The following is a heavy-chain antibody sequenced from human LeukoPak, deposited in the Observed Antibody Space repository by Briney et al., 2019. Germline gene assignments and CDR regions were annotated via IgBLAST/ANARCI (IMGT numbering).Heavy chain of an antibody. CDR1: GYTFTSYG. Sequence: ASVKVSCKASGYTFTSYGISWVRQAPGQGLEWMGWISAYNGNTNYAQKLQGRVTMTTDTSTSTAYMELRSLRSDDTAVYFCARDRPDSSNWYWDYWGQGTLVTVSS. D-gene: IGHD6-13*01. V-gene: IGHV1-18*01. CDR2: ISAYNGNT. J-gene: IGHJ4*02. CDR3: ARDRPDSSNWYWDY.